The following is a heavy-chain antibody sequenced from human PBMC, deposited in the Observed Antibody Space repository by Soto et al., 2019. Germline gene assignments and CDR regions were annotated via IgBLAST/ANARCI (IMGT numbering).Heavy chain of an antibody. D-gene: IGHD5-18*01. J-gene: IGHJ4*02. CDR2: IWYDGSNK. CDR1: GFTFSSYG. Sequence: QVQLVESGGGVVQPGRSLRLSCAASGFTFSSYGMHWVRQAPGKGLEWVAVIWYDGSNKDYADSVKGRFTISRDNSQNTLYLQMKSLRAEDTAVYYCAREPTANRQVDYWGQGTLVTVSS. V-gene: IGHV3-33*01. CDR3: AREPTANRQVDY.